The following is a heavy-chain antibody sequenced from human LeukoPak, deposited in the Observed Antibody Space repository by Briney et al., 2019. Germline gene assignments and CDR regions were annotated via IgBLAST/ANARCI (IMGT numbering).Heavy chain of an antibody. J-gene: IGHJ4*02. V-gene: IGHV4-39*02. D-gene: IGHD5-18*01. CDR2: IYYSKNT. CDR3: VSPRGFSYGYFDY. Sequence: SETLSLTCTVSGGSISSSSAYWGWIRQPPGKGREWIGSIYYSKNTYYNPSLKSRVTISADTSKNHFSLTLGSVSATDTAVYYCVSPRGFSYGYFDYWCQGTLVTVSS. CDR1: GGSISSSSAY.